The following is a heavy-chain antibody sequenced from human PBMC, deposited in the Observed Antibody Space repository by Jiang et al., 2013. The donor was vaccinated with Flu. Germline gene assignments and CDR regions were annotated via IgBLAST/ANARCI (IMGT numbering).Heavy chain of an antibody. Sequence: SGAEVKKPGASVKVSCKVSGYSLNDLSMHWVRQAPGKGLEWMGSFDPEEGETTYAQKFQGRVTVTEDKSTDTTYMELSGLRSEDTAIYYCATVMDTAMVYFDDWGQGTLVTVSS. CDR1: GYSLNDLS. D-gene: IGHD5-18*01. CDR3: ATVMDTAMVYFDD. CDR2: FDPEEGET. J-gene: IGHJ4*02. V-gene: IGHV1-24*01.